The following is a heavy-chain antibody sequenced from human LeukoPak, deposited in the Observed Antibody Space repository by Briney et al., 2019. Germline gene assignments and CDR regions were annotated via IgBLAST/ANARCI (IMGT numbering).Heavy chain of an antibody. J-gene: IGHJ6*02. Sequence: SETLSLTCAVYGGSFTGYYWSWIRQPPGKGLEWIGEINHSEGTNYNPSLKSRVTISIDTSKNQFSPKLSSVTAADTAVYYCTTTRYYYDSSGYHYSYYYYGMDVWGQGTTVTVSS. CDR3: TTTRYYYDSSGYHYSYYYYGMDV. CDR1: GGSFTGYY. D-gene: IGHD3-22*01. V-gene: IGHV4-34*01. CDR2: INHSEGT.